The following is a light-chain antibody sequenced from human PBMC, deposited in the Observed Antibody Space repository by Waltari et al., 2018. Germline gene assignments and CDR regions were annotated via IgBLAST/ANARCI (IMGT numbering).Light chain of an antibody. CDR2: GAS. J-gene: IGKJ2*01. Sequence: ETVMTQSPATLSVSPGERATLSCRADQSVSSNLAWYQQKPGQAPRLLIYGASTRATGIPARFSGSGSGTEFTLTISSLQSEDFAAYYCQQYKNWPVTFGQGTKLEIK. V-gene: IGKV3-15*01. CDR3: QQYKNWPVT. CDR1: QSVSSN.